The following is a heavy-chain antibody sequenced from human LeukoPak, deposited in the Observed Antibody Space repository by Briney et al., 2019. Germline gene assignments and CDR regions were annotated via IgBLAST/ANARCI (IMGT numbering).Heavy chain of an antibody. V-gene: IGHV3-9*01. Sequence: GRSLRLSCAASGFTFDDYAMHWVRQAPGKGLEWVSGISWNSGSIGYADSVKGRFTISRDNAKNSLYLQMNSLRAEDTALYYCAKDLDETHYYGMDVWGQGTTATVSS. D-gene: IGHD2-2*03. CDR2: ISWNSGSI. CDR1: GFTFDDYA. J-gene: IGHJ6*02. CDR3: AKDLDETHYYGMDV.